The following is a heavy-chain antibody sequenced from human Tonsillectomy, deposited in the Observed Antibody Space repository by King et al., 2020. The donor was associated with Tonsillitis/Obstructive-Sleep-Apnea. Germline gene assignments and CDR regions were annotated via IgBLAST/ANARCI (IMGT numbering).Heavy chain of an antibody. J-gene: IGHJ2*01. CDR3: ASLDWYFDL. Sequence: VQLVESGGGVVQPGGSLRLSCAASGFTFDDYAMHWVHQAPGKGLEWVSLISGDGGSTYYADSVKGRFTISRDNSKNSLYLQMNSLRTEDTALYYCASLDWYFDLWGRGTLVTVSS. CDR2: ISGDGGST. CDR1: GFTFDDYA. V-gene: IGHV3-43*02.